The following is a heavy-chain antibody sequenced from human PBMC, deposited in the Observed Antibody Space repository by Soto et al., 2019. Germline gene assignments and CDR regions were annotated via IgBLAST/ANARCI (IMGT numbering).Heavy chain of an antibody. J-gene: IGHJ6*02. CDR2: IYHGGST. Sequence: PSETLSLTCAVSGGSISSGGYSWSWIRQPPGKGLEWIGYIYHGGSTYYNPSLKSRVTISVDRSKNQFSLKLSSVTAADTAVYYCARDRYYDFWSGYYRPAGYYYGMDVWGQGTTVTVSS. CDR3: ARDRYYDFWSGYYRPAGYYYGMDV. CDR1: GGSISSGGYS. D-gene: IGHD3-3*01. V-gene: IGHV4-30-2*01.